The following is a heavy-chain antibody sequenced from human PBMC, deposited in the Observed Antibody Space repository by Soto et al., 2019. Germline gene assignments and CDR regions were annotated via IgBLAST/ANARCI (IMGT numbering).Heavy chain of an antibody. CDR3: APMTRGVSD. D-gene: IGHD3-10*01. CDR1: GGSISSSNW. CDR2: ISHSGSN. J-gene: IGHJ4*02. Sequence: QVQVQESGPGLVKPSGTLSLTCTVSGGSISSSNWWSWVRQPPGKGLEWIGEISHSGSNNYNPPLQSRVTISVDKSKNQFSLKLSSVTAADTAVYYCAPMTRGVSDWGQGTLVTVSS. V-gene: IGHV4-4*02.